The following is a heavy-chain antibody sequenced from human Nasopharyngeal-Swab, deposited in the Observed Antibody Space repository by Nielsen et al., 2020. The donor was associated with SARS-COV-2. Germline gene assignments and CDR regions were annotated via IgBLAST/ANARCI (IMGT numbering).Heavy chain of an antibody. CDR2: ISGSGSTI. D-gene: IGHD6-13*01. CDR3: ARGFGAPSSSWSDWDWFDT. CDR1: GFTFSDYY. V-gene: IGHV3-11*01. J-gene: IGHJ5*02. Sequence: GESLKISCAASGFTFSDYYMSWIRQAPGKGLEWVSYISGSGSTIYYADSVKGRFTISRDNAKNSLYLQMNSLRAEDTAVYYCARGFGAPSSSWSDWDWFDTWGQGTLVTVSS.